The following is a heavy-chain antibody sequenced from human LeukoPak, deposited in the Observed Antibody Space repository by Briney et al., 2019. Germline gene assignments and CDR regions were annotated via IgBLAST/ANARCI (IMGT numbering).Heavy chain of an antibody. CDR3: ARVANNYGSGSYYH. CDR2: INAGNGKT. J-gene: IGHJ4*02. D-gene: IGHD3-10*01. Sequence: ASVKVSCKASGYTFTSYAMHWVRQARGQRLEWMGWINAGNGKTKYSQKFQGRVTITMDTSASTAYMELSSLRSEGTAVYYCARVANNYGSGSYYHWGQGTLVTVSS. V-gene: IGHV1-3*01. CDR1: GYTFTSYA.